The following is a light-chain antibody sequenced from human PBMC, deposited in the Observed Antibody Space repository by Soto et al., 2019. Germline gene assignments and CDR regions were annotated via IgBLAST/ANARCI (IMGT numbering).Light chain of an antibody. CDR1: QYINTR. Sequence: EIVFAPSPAPLSSFPGDRVTLSCMASQYINTRLAWYQHRPGQAPRLLIYQTSIRAAGIPARFSASGSGTDFTLTISDVQPEDFALYYCHQRQSWPRTFGQGTKVDIK. V-gene: IGKV3-11*01. CDR2: QTS. CDR3: HQRQSWPRT. J-gene: IGKJ1*01.